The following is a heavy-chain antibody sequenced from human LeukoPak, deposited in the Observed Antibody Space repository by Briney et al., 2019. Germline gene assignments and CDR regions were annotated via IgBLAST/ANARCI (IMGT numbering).Heavy chain of an antibody. Sequence: GASVKVSCKASGYTFSIYGISWVRQAPGQGLEWMGWINGYNGNTNYAQKFQGRVTMTTDTSTSTAYMELRSLRSDDTAVCYCARKYSSSFYYYYYYMDVWGKGTTVTVSS. D-gene: IGHD6-13*01. J-gene: IGHJ6*03. CDR3: ARKYSSSFYYYYYYMDV. CDR2: INGYNGNT. V-gene: IGHV1-18*01. CDR1: GYTFSIYG.